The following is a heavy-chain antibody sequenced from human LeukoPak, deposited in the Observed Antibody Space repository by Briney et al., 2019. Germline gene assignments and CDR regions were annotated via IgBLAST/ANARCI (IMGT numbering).Heavy chain of an antibody. D-gene: IGHD3-10*01. CDR2: MNPNSGNT. CDR3: ARGNTKKRITMVRGVIIGYYMDV. Sequence: ASVKVSCKASGYTFTSYDINWVRQATGQGLEWMRWMNPNSGNTGDAQKFQGRVTMTRNTSISTAYMELSSLRSEDTAVYYCARGNTKKRITMVRGVIIGYYMDVWGKGTTVTISS. V-gene: IGHV1-8*01. J-gene: IGHJ6*03. CDR1: GYTFTSYD.